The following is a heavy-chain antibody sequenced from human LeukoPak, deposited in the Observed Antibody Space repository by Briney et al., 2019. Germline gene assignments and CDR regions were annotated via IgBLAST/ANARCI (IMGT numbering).Heavy chain of an antibody. CDR3: ARAPWLDYYHYGMDV. D-gene: IGHD6-19*01. J-gene: IGHJ6*02. Sequence: SETLSLTCTVSGGSISSYYWSWIRQPPGKGLEWIGYIYYSGSTNYNPSLKSRVTISVDTSKNQFSLKLSSVTAADTAVYYCARAPWLDYYHYGMDVWGQGTTVTVSS. V-gene: IGHV4-59*01. CDR1: GGSISSYY. CDR2: IYYSGST.